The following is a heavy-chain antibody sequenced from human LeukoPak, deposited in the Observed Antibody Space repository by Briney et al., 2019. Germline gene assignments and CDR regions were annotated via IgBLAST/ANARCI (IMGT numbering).Heavy chain of an antibody. J-gene: IGHJ3*02. D-gene: IGHD1-26*01. CDR1: GFTFDDYA. Sequence: GRSLRLSCAASGFTFDDYAMHWVRQAPGKGLEWVSGISWNSGSIGYADSVKGRFTISRDNAKNSLYLQMNSLRAEDTALYYCAKAPYYNMDDAFDIWGQGTTVPVSS. CDR2: ISWNSGSI. V-gene: IGHV3-9*01. CDR3: AKAPYYNMDDAFDI.